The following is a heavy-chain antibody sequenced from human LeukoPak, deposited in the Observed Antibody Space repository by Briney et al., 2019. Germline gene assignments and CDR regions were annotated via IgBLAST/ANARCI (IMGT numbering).Heavy chain of an antibody. CDR1: GFTFSSYA. V-gene: IGHV3-21*01. Sequence: GGSLRLSCAASGFTFSSYAMSWVRQAPGKGLEWVSSISSSSSYIYYADSVKGRFTISRDNAKNSLYLQMNSLRAEDTAVYYCARDLRPDYGDYVGFAWGQGTLVTVSS. J-gene: IGHJ5*02. CDR2: ISSSSSYI. CDR3: ARDLRPDYGDYVGFA. D-gene: IGHD4-17*01.